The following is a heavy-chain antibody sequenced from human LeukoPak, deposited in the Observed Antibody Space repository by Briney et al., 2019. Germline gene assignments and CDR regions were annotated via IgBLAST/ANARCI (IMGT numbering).Heavy chain of an antibody. CDR1: GGSISSSSYY. V-gene: IGHV4-39*01. CDR3: ARHTKRFDY. Sequence: PSETLSLTCTVSGGSISSSSYYWGWIRQPPGKGLEWIGSIYYSGSTYYNPSLKSRVTISVDTSKNQFSLKLSSVTAADTAVYYCARHTKRFDYWGQGTLVTVSS. J-gene: IGHJ4*02. CDR2: IYYSGST.